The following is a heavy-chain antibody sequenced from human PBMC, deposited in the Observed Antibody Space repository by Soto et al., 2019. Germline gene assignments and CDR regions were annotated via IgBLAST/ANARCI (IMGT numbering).Heavy chain of an antibody. Sequence: GGPLRLSCAASVIPFSSYALSLVRQATGKGLEWVSSMTGSGGSTYYADSVKGRFTISRDNSKSTLYRQMNSLRREETAVYYCANDLTTMRYYYGMDVWGQGTSVTVS. CDR3: ANDLTTMRYYYGMDV. D-gene: IGHD3-22*01. CDR1: VIPFSSYA. V-gene: IGHV3-23*01. CDR2: MTGSGGST. J-gene: IGHJ6*02.